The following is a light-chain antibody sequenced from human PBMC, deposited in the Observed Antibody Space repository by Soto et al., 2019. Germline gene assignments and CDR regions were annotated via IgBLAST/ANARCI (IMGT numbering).Light chain of an antibody. J-gene: IGKJ3*01. CDR1: QSVSSSY. V-gene: IGKV3-20*01. Sequence: EIVLTQSPGTLSLSPGERATLSCRASQSVSSSYLAWYQQKPGQAPRLLIYGASSRATGIPDWFSGSGSSTDFTLTISRLEPEDFAVYYCQQYGSSPFTFGPGTKVDIK. CDR3: QQYGSSPFT. CDR2: GAS.